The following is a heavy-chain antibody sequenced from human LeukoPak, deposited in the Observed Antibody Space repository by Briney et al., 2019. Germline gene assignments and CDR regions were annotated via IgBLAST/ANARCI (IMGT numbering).Heavy chain of an antibody. D-gene: IGHD3-9*01. J-gene: IGHJ4*02. CDR1: GGTFSSYA. CDR2: IIPIFGTA. V-gene: IGHV1-69*13. Sequence: ASVKVSCKASGGTFSSYAISWVRQAPGQGLEWMGGIIPIFGTANYAQKFQGRVTITADESTSTAYMELSSLGSEDTAVYYCARGLRYFDWYSAFDYWGQGTLVTVSS. CDR3: ARGLRYFDWYSAFDY.